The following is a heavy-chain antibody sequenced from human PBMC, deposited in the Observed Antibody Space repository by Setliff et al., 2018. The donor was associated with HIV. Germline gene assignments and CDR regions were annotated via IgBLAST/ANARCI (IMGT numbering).Heavy chain of an antibody. V-gene: IGHV1-18*01. J-gene: IGHJ5*02. CDR2: ISAYNGNT. Sequence: ASVKVSCKASGYSFVNYGISWVRQAPGQGLEWMGWISAYNGNTDYAPRLLGRVTMTTDTSTSTAYMELRSLSSDDTAVYYCARARLQGIVTAVGPRDNCLDPWGQGTRVTVS. CDR1: GYSFVNYG. CDR3: ARARLQGIVTAVGPRDNCLDP. D-gene: IGHD1-26*01.